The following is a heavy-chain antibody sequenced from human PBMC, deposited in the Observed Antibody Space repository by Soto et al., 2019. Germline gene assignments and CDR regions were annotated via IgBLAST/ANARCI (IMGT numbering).Heavy chain of an antibody. CDR1: GGSISSSSYY. Sequence: SETLSLTCTVSGGSISSSSYYWGWIRQPPGKGLEWIGSIFYSGSTYYNPSLKSRVTISVDTSKNQFSLKLSSVTAADTAVYYCAREVIWSGYFDYWGQGTLVTVSS. J-gene: IGHJ4*02. CDR2: IFYSGST. V-gene: IGHV4-39*07. CDR3: AREVIWSGYFDY. D-gene: IGHD3-3*01.